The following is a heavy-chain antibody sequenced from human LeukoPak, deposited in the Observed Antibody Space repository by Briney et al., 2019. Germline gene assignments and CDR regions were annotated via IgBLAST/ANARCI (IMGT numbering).Heavy chain of an antibody. CDR2: IKKDGSEK. CDR3: AGGACFLIDY. V-gene: IGHV3-7*01. Sequence: GGSLRLSCAASGFTFSNYRMNWVRQAPGKGPEWVAIIKKDGSEKYYVDSVKGRFTIYRDNAKTSLYLQMNSLRADDTAVYFCAGGACFLIDYWGQGALVTVSS. J-gene: IGHJ4*02. CDR1: GFTFSNYR. D-gene: IGHD2/OR15-2a*01.